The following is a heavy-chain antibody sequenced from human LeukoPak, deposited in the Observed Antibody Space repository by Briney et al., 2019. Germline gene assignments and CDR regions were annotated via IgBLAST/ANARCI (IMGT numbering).Heavy chain of an antibody. V-gene: IGHV1-2*02. CDR2: VNPNSGGT. CDR3: ARGAHYHDSSQGYDY. Sequence: ASVKVSCKASGYTFTGYYMHWVRQAPGQGLERMGWVNPNSGGTNYAQKFQGRVTMTRDTSISTAYMELSRLRSDDTAVYYCARGAHYHDSSQGYDYWGQGTLVTVSS. CDR1: GYTFTGYY. D-gene: IGHD3-22*01. J-gene: IGHJ4*02.